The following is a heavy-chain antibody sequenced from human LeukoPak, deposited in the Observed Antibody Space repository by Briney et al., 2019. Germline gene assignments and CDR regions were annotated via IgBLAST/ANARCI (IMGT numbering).Heavy chain of an antibody. CDR1: GFAFSNYW. J-gene: IGHJ1*01. CDR3: AKDAEYYDSSGYYYVKYFQH. Sequence: GGSLRLSCAVSGFAFSNYWIHWVRQAPGKGLEWVSAISGSGGSTYYADSVKGRFTISRDNSKNTLYLQMNSLRAEDTAVYYCAKDAEYYDSSGYYYVKYFQHWGQGPLVTVSS. V-gene: IGHV3-23*01. CDR2: ISGSGGST. D-gene: IGHD3-22*01.